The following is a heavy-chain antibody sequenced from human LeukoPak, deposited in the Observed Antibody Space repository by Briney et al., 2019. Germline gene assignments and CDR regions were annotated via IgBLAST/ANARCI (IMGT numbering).Heavy chain of an antibody. Sequence: GESLKIFCKGSGYSFTSYWIGWVRQMPGKGLEWMGIIYPGDSDTRYSPSFQGQVTISADKSISTACLQWSSLKASDTAMYYCARTAASLYNWFDPWGQGTLVTVSS. D-gene: IGHD6-13*01. CDR2: IYPGDSDT. CDR1: GYSFTSYW. J-gene: IGHJ5*02. V-gene: IGHV5-51*01. CDR3: ARTAASLYNWFDP.